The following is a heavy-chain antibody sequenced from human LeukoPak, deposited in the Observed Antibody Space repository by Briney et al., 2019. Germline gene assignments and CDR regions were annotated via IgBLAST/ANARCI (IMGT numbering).Heavy chain of an antibody. CDR1: GFTFSSYA. J-gene: IGHJ4*02. D-gene: IGHD5-18*01. CDR3: VKGMDIAMVSDFDY. CDR2: ICSNGGST. V-gene: IGHV3-64D*09. Sequence: GGSLRLSCSASGFTFSSYAMHWVRQAPGKGLEYVSDICSNGGSTYYADSVNSRFTVSRNNPKNTLYLQMSSLRAEDTAVYYCVKGMDIAMVSDFDYWGQGTLVTVSS.